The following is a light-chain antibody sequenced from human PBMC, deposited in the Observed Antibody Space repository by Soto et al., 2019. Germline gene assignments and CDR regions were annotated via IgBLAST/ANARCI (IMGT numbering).Light chain of an antibody. CDR1: ESISSH. J-gene: IGKJ5*01. CDR3: QQSYSVPIT. Sequence: DIQMTQSPSSLSASVGDRVTITCRASESISSHLNWYQQNSGRAPQLLIHAASTLQTGVPSRFSGSGSGTDFTLTIGRLQPEDFATYYCQQSYSVPITFGQGTRLEIK. V-gene: IGKV1-39*01. CDR2: AAS.